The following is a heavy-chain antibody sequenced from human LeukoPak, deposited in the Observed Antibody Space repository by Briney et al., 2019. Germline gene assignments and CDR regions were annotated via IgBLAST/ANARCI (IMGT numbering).Heavy chain of an antibody. CDR3: ASWGAPGFDY. V-gene: IGHV1-2*02. J-gene: IGHJ4*02. D-gene: IGHD3-16*01. CDR1: GSTFTGYY. Sequence: ASVKLSCKASGSTFTGYYMLWVRQAPGQGLEWMGWINPKNGGRSYAQKFQARVTMTTDTSTNTAYMELSSLRFDDTAVYYCASWGAPGFDYWGQGTLFTVSS. CDR2: INPKNGGR.